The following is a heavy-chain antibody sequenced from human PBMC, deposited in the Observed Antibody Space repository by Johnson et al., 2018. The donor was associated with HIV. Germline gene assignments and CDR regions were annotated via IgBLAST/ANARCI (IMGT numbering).Heavy chain of an antibody. D-gene: IGHD5-24*01. CDR2: IIGRGGST. CDR1: GFTFSSYA. V-gene: IGHV3-23*04. Sequence: VPLVESGGGVVQPGRSMRLSCAASGFTFSSYAMHWVRQAPGKGLEWVSAIIGRGGSTYYADSVKGRLPISRDNSKNTLYLQMNSLRAEDTAVYYCARERWLLEGGFDAFDIWGQGTMVTVSS. CDR3: ARERWLLEGGFDAFDI. J-gene: IGHJ3*02.